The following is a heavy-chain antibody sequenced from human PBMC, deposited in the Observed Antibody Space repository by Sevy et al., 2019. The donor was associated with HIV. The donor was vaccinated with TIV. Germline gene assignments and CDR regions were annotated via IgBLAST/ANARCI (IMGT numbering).Heavy chain of an antibody. CDR3: ARSENLYTAPIDS. Sequence: SETLSLTCSVSGASITDNYWTWIRQPPGKGLEWIGYQFYSGSTNYNPSLKSRVTISLDTSRNQFSLRLSSVTAADTAVYYCARSENLYTAPIDSWGQGTLVTVSS. J-gene: IGHJ4*02. CDR2: QFYSGST. D-gene: IGHD5-18*01. V-gene: IGHV4-59*01. CDR1: GASITDNY.